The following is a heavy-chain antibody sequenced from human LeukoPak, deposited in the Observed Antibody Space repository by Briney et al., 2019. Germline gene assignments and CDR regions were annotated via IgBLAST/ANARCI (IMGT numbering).Heavy chain of an antibody. CDR2: IYYSGST. Sequence: SETLSLTCTVSGGSISSYYWSWIRQPPGKGLEWIGYIYYSGSTNYNPSLKSRVTISVDTSKNQFSLKLSSVTAADTAVYYCARRRYYGSGSAFDPWGQGTLVTVSS. CDR3: ARRRYYGSGSAFDP. D-gene: IGHD3-10*01. V-gene: IGHV4-59*08. J-gene: IGHJ5*02. CDR1: GGSISSYY.